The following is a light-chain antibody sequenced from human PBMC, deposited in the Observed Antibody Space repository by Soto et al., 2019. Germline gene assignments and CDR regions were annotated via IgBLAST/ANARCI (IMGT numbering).Light chain of an antibody. CDR1: QSISSW. J-gene: IGKJ1*01. CDR2: KAS. CDR3: QQYNSYPGRT. Sequence: DILMTQSPSTLSASVGDRVTITCRASQSISSWLAWYQQKPGKAPKLLIYKASSLESGVPSRFSGSGSGTEFTLTISSLQPDDFATYYCQQYNSYPGRTFGQGTKVEIK. V-gene: IGKV1-5*03.